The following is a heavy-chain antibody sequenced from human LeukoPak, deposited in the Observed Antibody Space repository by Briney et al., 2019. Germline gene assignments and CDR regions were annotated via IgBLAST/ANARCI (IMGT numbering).Heavy chain of an antibody. D-gene: IGHD3-10*01. V-gene: IGHV3-21*01. Sequence: GGSLRLSCAASGFTFSSYSMNWVRQAPGKGLVWVSSISSSSSYIYYADSVKGRFTISRDNAKNSLYLQMNSLRAEDTAVYYCASPGWFGELSFDYWGQGTLVTVSS. CDR2: ISSSSSYI. CDR3: ASPGWFGELSFDY. CDR1: GFTFSSYS. J-gene: IGHJ4*02.